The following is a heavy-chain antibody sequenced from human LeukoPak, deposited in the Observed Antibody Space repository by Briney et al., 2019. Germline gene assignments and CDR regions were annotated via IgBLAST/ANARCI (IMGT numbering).Heavy chain of an antibody. D-gene: IGHD5-24*01. Sequence: GGSLRLSCAVPGFTFTSYAMGWVRQAPGKGLEWVAGITDNGGARNYADSVKGRFTISRDTSKSTVDLQMNSLRAEDTALYYCARDGSWGWAQYDYWGQGILVTVSS. J-gene: IGHJ4*02. CDR1: GFTFTSYA. CDR3: ARDGSWGWAQYDY. CDR2: ITDNGGAR. V-gene: IGHV3-23*01.